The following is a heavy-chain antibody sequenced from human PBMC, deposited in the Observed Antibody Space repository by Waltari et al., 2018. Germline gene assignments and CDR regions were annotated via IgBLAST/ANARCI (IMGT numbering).Heavy chain of an antibody. CDR1: GGTFSSYA. CDR2: IIPIFGTA. J-gene: IGHJ3*02. V-gene: IGHV1-69*05. CDR3: ARVDYGDRDAFDI. Sequence: QVQLVQSGAEVKKPGSSVKVSCKASGGTFSSYAISWVRQAPGQGLEWMGGIIPIFGTANDAQKCQGRGTITTDESTSTAYMELSSLRSEDTAVYYCARVDYGDRDAFDIWGQGTMVTVSS. D-gene: IGHD4-17*01.